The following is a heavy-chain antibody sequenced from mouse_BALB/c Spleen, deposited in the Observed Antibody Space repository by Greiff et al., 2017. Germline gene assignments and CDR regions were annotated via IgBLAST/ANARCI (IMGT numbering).Heavy chain of an antibody. J-gene: IGHJ4*01. CDR1: GYTFTSYW. D-gene: IGHD2-4*01. CDR2: IDPSDSYT. Sequence: QVQLQQPGAELVKPGASVKLSCKASGYTFTSYWMHWVKQRPGQGLEWIGEIDPSDSYTNYNQKFKGKATLTVDKSSSTAYMQLSSLTSEDSAVYYCARYDYDRGYWGQGTSVTVSS. V-gene: IGHV1-69*02. CDR3: ARYDYDRGY.